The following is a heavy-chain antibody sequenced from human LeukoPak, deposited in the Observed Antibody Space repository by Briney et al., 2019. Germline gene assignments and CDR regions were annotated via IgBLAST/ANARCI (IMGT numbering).Heavy chain of an antibody. CDR1: GFTFDDYA. CDR3: AKDIRATIRYFDY. Sequence: PGRSLRLSCAPSGFTFDDYAMHWVRPAPGKGLEWVSGISWNSGSIGYADSVKGRFTISRDNAKNSLYLQMNSLRAEDTALYYCAKDIRATIRYFDYWGQGTLVTVSS. V-gene: IGHV3-9*01. D-gene: IGHD5-24*01. J-gene: IGHJ4*02. CDR2: ISWNSGSI.